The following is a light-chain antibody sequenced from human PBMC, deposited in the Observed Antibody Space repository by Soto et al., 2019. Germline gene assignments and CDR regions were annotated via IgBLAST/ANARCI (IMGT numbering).Light chain of an antibody. CDR2: AAS. CDR3: QQSHSVPRT. CDR1: QSISNY. V-gene: IGKV1-39*01. Sequence: DIQMTQSPSSLSASVGDRVTITCRASQSISNYLNWYQQKPGRAPTVLIYAASSLQSGVPSRFSGSGSGTDFSLTISSLQLEDFATYYCQQSHSVPRTFGQGTRVEIK. J-gene: IGKJ1*01.